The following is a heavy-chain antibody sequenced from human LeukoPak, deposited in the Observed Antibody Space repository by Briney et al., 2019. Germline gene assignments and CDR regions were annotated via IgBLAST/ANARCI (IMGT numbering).Heavy chain of an antibody. V-gene: IGHV3-23*01. CDR3: ASSGGSCYDCDWFDP. Sequence: GGTLRLSCAASGFTFSSYGMSWVRQAPGKGLEWVSAISGSGGSTYYADSVKGRFTISRDNSKNTLYLQMNSLRAEDTAVYYCASSGGSCYDCDWFDPWGQGTLVTVSS. J-gene: IGHJ5*02. D-gene: IGHD2-15*01. CDR1: GFTFSSYG. CDR2: ISGSGGST.